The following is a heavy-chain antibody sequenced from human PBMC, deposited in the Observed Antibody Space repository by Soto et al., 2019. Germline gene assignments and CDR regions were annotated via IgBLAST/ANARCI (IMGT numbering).Heavy chain of an antibody. J-gene: IGHJ4*02. V-gene: IGHV4-4*02. CDR1: GGSISSSNW. Sequence: SETLSLTCAVSGGSISSSNWWRWVRQPPGKGLEWIGEIYHSGSTNYNPSLKSRVTISVDTSKNQFSLKLTSVTAADTAVYYCATAKSTGLFDSWGQEPLVNAPQ. D-gene: IGHD2-8*02. CDR2: IYHSGST. CDR3: ATAKSTGLFDS.